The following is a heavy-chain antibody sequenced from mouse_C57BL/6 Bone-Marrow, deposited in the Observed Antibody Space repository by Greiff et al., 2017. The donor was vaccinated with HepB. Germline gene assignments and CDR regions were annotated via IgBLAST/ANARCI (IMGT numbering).Heavy chain of an antibody. J-gene: IGHJ3*01. CDR3: AREGSSGYWFAY. CDR1: GFTFSDYG. V-gene: IGHV5-17*01. D-gene: IGHD3-2*02. Sequence: EVHLVESGGGLVKPGGSLKLSCAASGFTFSDYGMHWVRQAPEKGLEWVAYISSGSSTIYYADTVKGRFTISRDNAKNTLFLQMTSLRSEDTAMYYCAREGSSGYWFAYWGQGTLVTVSA. CDR2: ISSGSSTI.